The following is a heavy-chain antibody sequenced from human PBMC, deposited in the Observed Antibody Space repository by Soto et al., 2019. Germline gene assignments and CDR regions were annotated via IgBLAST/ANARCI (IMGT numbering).Heavy chain of an antibody. V-gene: IGHV3-48*04. CDR3: ARDWGIAAAGTGGMDV. Sequence: EVQLVESGGGLVQPGGSLRLSCAASGFTFSSYSMNWVRQAPGKGLEWVSYISSSSSTIYYADSVKGRFTISRDNAKNSLYLQMNSLRAEDTAVYYCARDWGIAAAGTGGMDVWGQGTTVTVSS. CDR2: ISSSSSTI. D-gene: IGHD6-13*01. CDR1: GFTFSSYS. J-gene: IGHJ6*02.